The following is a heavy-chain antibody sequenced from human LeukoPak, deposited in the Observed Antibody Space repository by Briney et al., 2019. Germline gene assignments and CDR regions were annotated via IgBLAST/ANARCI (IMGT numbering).Heavy chain of an antibody. Sequence: PGTSLRLSCAASGFSFNSYIVHWVRQAPGKGLEWVALISDDGNSKYYGGSVRGRFIISRDNSKNTLFLQMNSLRTEDTAVYYCARDGVPDGYNPGYFLDYWGQGTLVTVSS. CDR2: ISDDGNSK. CDR3: ARDGVPDGYNPGYFLDY. J-gene: IGHJ4*02. D-gene: IGHD5-24*01. CDR1: GFSFNSYI. V-gene: IGHV3-30-3*01.